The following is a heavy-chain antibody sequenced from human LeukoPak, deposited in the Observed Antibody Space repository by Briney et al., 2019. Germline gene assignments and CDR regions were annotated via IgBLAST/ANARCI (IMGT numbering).Heavy chain of an antibody. CDR2: INHSGST. Sequence: SETLSLTCAVYGGSFSGYYWSWIRQPPGMGLEWIGEINHSGSTNYNPSLKSRVTISVDTSKNQFSPKLSSVTAADTAVYYCARGIVGATWRYWGQGTLVTVSS. D-gene: IGHD1-26*01. V-gene: IGHV4-34*01. CDR3: ARGIVGATWRY. CDR1: GGSFSGYY. J-gene: IGHJ4*02.